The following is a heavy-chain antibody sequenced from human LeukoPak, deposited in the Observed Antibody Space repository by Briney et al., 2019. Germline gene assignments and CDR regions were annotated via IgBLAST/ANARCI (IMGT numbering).Heavy chain of an antibody. Sequence: GGSLRLSCTPSGFTFNNYAMSWVRQAPGKGLEWVSAIGTSGGTTYYADSVKGRFTLSRDNSKNMLYLQMNSLRAEDTAMYYCAKGTSFWSAGWYFDSWGQGALVTVSS. CDR3: AKGTSFWSAGWYFDS. CDR2: IGTSGGTT. D-gene: IGHD3-3*01. J-gene: IGHJ4*02. CDR1: GFTFNNYA. V-gene: IGHV3-23*01.